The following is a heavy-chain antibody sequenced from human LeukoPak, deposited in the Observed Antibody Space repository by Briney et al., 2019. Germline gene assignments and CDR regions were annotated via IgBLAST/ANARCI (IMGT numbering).Heavy chain of an antibody. J-gene: IGHJ5*02. CDR1: GFTFSAFG. CDR3: AKDPNYYGSGSYYLNWFDP. Sequence: GGSLRLSCAASGFTFSAFGMHWVRQAPGKGLEWVAVISYDGSNKYYADSVKGRFTISRDNSKNTLYLQMNSLRAEDTAVYYCAKDPNYYGSGSYYLNWFDPWGQGTLVTVSS. V-gene: IGHV3-30*18. D-gene: IGHD3-10*01. CDR2: ISYDGSNK.